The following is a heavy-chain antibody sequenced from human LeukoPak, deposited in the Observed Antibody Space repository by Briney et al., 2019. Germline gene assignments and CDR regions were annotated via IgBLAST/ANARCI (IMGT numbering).Heavy chain of an antibody. J-gene: IGHJ4*02. Sequence: GESLKISCKGSGYSFTNYWIGWVRQMPGKGLKWVGIIYPGDSDVRYSPSFQGQVTISADKSISTAYLQWSSLKASDTAMYYCARRRDLYSGSYYPFDYWGQGTLVTVSS. CDR1: GYSFTNYW. D-gene: IGHD1-26*01. CDR2: IYPGDSDV. CDR3: ARRRDLYSGSYYPFDY. V-gene: IGHV5-51*01.